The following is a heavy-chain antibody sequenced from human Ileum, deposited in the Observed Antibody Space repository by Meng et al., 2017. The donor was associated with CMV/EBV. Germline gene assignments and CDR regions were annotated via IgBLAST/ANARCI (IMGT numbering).Heavy chain of an antibody. V-gene: IGHV4-30-4*08. Sequence: QVQLQEPGPGRVKPSQTLSLTCTVSGGSITSGNYYWSWIRQPPGRGLEWIGYIYYSGSPYYKPSLKSRVTISLDTSKNQFSLNLRSVTATDSAVYYCVRQVVAASFDYWGQGALVTVSS. D-gene: IGHD2-15*01. CDR1: GGSITSGNYY. CDR2: IYYSGSP. J-gene: IGHJ4*02. CDR3: VRQVVAASFDY.